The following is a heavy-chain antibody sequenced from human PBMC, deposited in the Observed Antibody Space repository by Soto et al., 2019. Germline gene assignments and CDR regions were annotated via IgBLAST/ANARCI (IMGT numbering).Heavy chain of an antibody. V-gene: IGHV3-23*01. CDR1: GCTLSSYS. J-gene: IGHJ4*02. Sequence: GTLRPPCAASGCTLSSYSMSWVRQAPGKGLEWVSAISGSGGSTYYADSVKGRFTISRDNSKNTLYLQMNSLRAEDTAVYYCAKEGGSGPYFDYWGQGTLVTVYS. CDR3: AKEGGSGPYFDY. D-gene: IGHD2-15*01. CDR2: ISGSGGST.